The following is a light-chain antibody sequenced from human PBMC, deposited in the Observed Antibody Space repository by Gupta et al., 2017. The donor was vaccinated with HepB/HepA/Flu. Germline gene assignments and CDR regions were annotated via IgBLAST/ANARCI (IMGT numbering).Light chain of an antibody. Sequence: VIWMTQSPSLLSASTGDRVTISCRMSQGIISYLAWYQQKPGKAPELLIYAASTLQSGVPSRFSGSGSGTDFTLTLSCLQSEDFATYYCQQYYSFSRTFDQGTQVEIK. J-gene: IGKJ1*01. CDR2: AAS. V-gene: IGKV1D-8*01. CDR3: QQYYSFSRT. CDR1: QGIISY.